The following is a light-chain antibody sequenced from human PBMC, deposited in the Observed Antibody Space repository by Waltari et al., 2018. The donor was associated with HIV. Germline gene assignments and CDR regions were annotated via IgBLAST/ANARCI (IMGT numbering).Light chain of an antibody. J-gene: IGLJ3*02. Sequence: AVQTQPASVSTGLGATATSHRSGREENVAGDGRGPLLHVPGHPPKPLSLRNNQRPSGVSERFSAARSGVTSSLTISNLQPEDEADYYCSAWDKSLGTLLFGGGTKLTVL. CDR3: SAWDKSLGTLL. CDR2: RNN. V-gene: IGLV10-54*01. CDR1: EENVAGDG.